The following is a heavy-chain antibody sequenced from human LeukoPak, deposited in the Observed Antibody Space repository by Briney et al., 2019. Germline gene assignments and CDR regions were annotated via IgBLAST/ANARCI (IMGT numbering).Heavy chain of an antibody. CDR1: GFTFSSYA. D-gene: IGHD3-10*01. CDR2: ISGSGGST. J-gene: IGHJ3*02. V-gene: IGHV3-23*01. CDR3: AKDQADYGSGNDAFDI. Sequence: GGSLRLSCAASGFTFSSYAMSWVRQAPWKRLECVSAISGSGGSTYYADSVKGRFTISRDNSKNTLYLQMNSLRAEDTAVYYCAKDQADYGSGNDAFDIWGQGTMVTVSS.